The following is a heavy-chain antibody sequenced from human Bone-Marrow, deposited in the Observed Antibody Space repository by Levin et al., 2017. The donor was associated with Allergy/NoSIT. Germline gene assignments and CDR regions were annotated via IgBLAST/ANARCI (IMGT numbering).Heavy chain of an antibody. Sequence: NSSETLSLTCAVSGGSINSHNWWNWVRQSPGKGLEWIGEIWPSGGTNYNPSLKSRVTISVDNSKNQLSLDLTSVTAADTALYYCARDLGKTVDGYSYGLFLWGPGTLVTVSS. V-gene: IGHV4-4*02. J-gene: IGHJ4*02. D-gene: IGHD5-18*01. CDR2: IWPSGGT. CDR3: ARDLGKTVDGYSYGLFL. CDR1: GGSINSHNW.